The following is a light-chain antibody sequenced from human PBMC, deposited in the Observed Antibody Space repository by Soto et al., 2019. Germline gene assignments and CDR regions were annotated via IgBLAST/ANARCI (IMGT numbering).Light chain of an antibody. V-gene: IGKV3-20*01. CDR1: QSVSSS. Sequence: EIVLTHSPATLSLSPWEIATLSCRASQSVSSSLAWYQQKPGQAPRLLVYGVSSRATDVPDRFSGSGSGTDFTLTISRLEPEDFAVYYCQQYGSSGTFGQGTKV. CDR2: GVS. CDR3: QQYGSSGT. J-gene: IGKJ1*01.